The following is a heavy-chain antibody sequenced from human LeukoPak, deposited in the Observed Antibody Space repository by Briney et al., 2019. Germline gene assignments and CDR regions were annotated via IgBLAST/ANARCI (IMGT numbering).Heavy chain of an antibody. V-gene: IGHV3-23*01. CDR3: ARASSSSLFDY. CDR1: GFTFSSYV. CDR2: ISGSGGGT. D-gene: IGHD6-6*01. J-gene: IGHJ4*02. Sequence: GGSLRLSRAASGFTFSSYVMNWVRQAPGKGLEWVSSISGSGGGTYYADSVKGRFTISRDNSKNTLYLQMNSLRAEDTAVYYCARASSSSLFDYWGQGTLVTVSS.